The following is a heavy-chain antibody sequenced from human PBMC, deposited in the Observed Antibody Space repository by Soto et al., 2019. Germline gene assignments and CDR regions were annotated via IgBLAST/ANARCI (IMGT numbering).Heavy chain of an antibody. CDR3: ATQEVGGSYVYTFDP. Sequence: PSETLSLTCAVSGGSISSGSYSWGWIRQPPGKGLEWIGTVYYSGSTDCNPSLKSRVTISVDTSKNQFSLKLSSVTAADTAVYYCATQEVGGSYVYTFDPWGQGTLVTVSS. CDR1: GGSISSGSYS. CDR2: VYYSGST. V-gene: IGHV4-39*01. D-gene: IGHD1-26*01. J-gene: IGHJ5*02.